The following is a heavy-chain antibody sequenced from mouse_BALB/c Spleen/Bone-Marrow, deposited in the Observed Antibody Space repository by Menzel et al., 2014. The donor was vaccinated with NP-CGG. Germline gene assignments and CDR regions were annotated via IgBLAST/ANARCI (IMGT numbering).Heavy chain of an antibody. CDR1: GYAFSSYW. Sequence: VQLQQSGADLVRPGSSVKISCKASGYAFSSYWMNWVKQRPGRGLEWIGQIYPGDGDTNYNGKFKGKATLTADKSSSTAYMQLSSLTSEDSAVYFCARSLYYGSSYPLYAMDYWGQGTSVTVSS. D-gene: IGHD1-1*01. CDR3: ARSLYYGSSYPLYAMDY. CDR2: IYPGDGDT. V-gene: IGHV1-80*01. J-gene: IGHJ4*01.